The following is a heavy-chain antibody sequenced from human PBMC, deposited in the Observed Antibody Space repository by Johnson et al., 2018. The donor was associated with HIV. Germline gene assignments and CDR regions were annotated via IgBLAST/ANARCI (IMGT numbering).Heavy chain of an antibody. Sequence: VQLVESGGGLVQPGGSLRLSCAASGFTFSSYWMSWVRQAPGKGQEWVANIKQGGSEKYFVDSLKGRFIISRDNAKNSLYLQMNSLRAEDTAVYYCATLNGHAFDIWGQGTMVTVSA. CDR1: GFTFSSYW. V-gene: IGHV3-7*05. CDR2: IKQGGSEK. CDR3: ATLNGHAFDI. J-gene: IGHJ3*02.